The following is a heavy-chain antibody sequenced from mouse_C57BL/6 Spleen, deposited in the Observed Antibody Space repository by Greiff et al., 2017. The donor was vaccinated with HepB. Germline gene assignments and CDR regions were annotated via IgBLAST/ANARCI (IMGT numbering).Heavy chain of an antibody. V-gene: IGHV5-15*01. CDR2: ISNLAYSI. Sequence: EVQLVESGGGLVQPGGSLKLSCAASGFTFSDYGMAWVRQAPRKGPEWVAFISNLAYSIYYADTVTGRFTISRENAKNTLYLEMSSLRSEDTAMYYCARQEGYETWFAYWGQGTLVTVSA. CDR3: ARQEGYETWFAY. D-gene: IGHD2-2*01. J-gene: IGHJ3*01. CDR1: GFTFSDYG.